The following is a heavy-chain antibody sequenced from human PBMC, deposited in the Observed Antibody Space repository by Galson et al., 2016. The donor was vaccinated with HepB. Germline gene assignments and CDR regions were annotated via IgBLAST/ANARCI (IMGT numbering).Heavy chain of an antibody. CDR1: GFTFSDYY. V-gene: IGHV3-11*01. Sequence: SLRLSCAASGFTFSDYYMSWIRQAPGKGLEWVSYISSGGSTIYYADSVKGRFTISRDNAKNSLYLQMNSLRDEDTAVYYCSRGQKTRAARRYFDYWGQGTLVTVSS. CDR3: SRGQKTRAARRYFDY. J-gene: IGHJ4*02. CDR2: ISSGGSTI. D-gene: IGHD6-6*01.